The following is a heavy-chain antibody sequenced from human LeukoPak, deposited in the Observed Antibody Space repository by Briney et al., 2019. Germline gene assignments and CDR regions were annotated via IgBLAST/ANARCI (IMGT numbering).Heavy chain of an antibody. J-gene: IGHJ4*02. CDR3: ARELEYCSGGNCYSEGSIDY. CDR2: ISYDGSIK. D-gene: IGHD2-15*01. V-gene: IGHV3-30*04. CDR1: GFTFSSYG. Sequence: GGSLRLSCAASGFTFSSYGMNWVRQAPGKGLEWVAVISYDGSIKNYADSVKGRFTISRDNYKHTLYLQINSLRPEDTAVYYCARELEYCSGGNCYSEGSIDYWGQGTLVIVSS.